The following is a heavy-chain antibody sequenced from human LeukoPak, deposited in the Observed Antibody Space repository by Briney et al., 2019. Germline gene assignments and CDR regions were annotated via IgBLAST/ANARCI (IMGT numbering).Heavy chain of an antibody. V-gene: IGHV3-48*01. CDR1: GFTFRSYS. Sequence: GGSLRLSCAASGFTFRSYSMNWVRQAPGKGLEWISYISSNGSSIYCADSVKGRFTVSRDNAKNSLYLQMDSLRVEDTAVYYCARIVDTAMAVDYWGQGTLVTVSS. D-gene: IGHD5-18*01. CDR2: ISSNGSSI. CDR3: ARIVDTAMAVDY. J-gene: IGHJ4*02.